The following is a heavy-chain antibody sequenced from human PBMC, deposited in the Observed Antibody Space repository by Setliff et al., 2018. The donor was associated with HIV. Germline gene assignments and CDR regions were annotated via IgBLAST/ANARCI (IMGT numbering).Heavy chain of an antibody. CDR1: GGSISSYY. D-gene: IGHD3-10*01. CDR2: IYYSGST. Sequence: ETLSLTCTVSGGSISSYYWNWIRQPPGKGLEWIGYIYYSGSTNYNPSLKSRVTISVDTSKNQFSLKLSSVTAADTAVYYCAISYYYGSGIPGYYFDYWGQGTLVTVSS. V-gene: IGHV4-59*08. CDR3: AISYYYGSGIPGYYFDY. J-gene: IGHJ4*02.